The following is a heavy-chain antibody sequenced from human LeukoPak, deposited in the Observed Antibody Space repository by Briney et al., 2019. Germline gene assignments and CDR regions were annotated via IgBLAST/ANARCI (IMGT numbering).Heavy chain of an antibody. V-gene: IGHV4-39*07. CDR3: ARINPYYYDSSGYSGFFDY. CDR2: IYYSGST. J-gene: IGHJ4*02. Sequence: SETLSLTCTVSGGSISSSSYYWGWIRQPPGKGLEWIGSIYYSGSTYYNPSLKSRVTISVDTSKNQFSLKLSSVTAADTAVYYCARINPYYYDSSGYSGFFDYWGQGTLVTVSS. CDR1: GGSISSSSYY. D-gene: IGHD3-22*01.